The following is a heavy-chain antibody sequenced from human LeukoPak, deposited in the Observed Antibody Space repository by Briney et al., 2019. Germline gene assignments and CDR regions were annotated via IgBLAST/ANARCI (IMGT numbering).Heavy chain of an antibody. CDR3: ARVSWFPGTSYYYMDV. CDR1: GGSISNYY. D-gene: IGHD1-1*01. J-gene: IGHJ6*03. Sequence: SETLSLTCTVSGGSISNYYWSWIRQPPGKGLEWIGYIQYSGSTNYNPSLKSRVTISVDTSKNQFSLKLGSVTAADTAVYYCARVSWFPGTSYYYMDVWGKGTTVTVSS. V-gene: IGHV4-59*01. CDR2: IQYSGST.